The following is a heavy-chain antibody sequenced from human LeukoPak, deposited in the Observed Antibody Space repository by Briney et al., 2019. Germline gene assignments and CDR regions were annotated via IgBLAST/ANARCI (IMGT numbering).Heavy chain of an antibody. CDR3: ARTGGCGGDCFTIRALDAFDI. J-gene: IGHJ3*02. CDR2: IYHSGST. Sequence: PSGTLSLTCAVSGGSISSSNWRSWVRQPPGKGLEWIGEIYHSGSTNYNPSLKSRVTISVDKSKNQFSLKLSSVTAADTAVYYCARTGGCGGDCFTIRALDAFDIWGQGTMVTVSS. V-gene: IGHV4-4*02. CDR1: GGSISSSNW. D-gene: IGHD2-21*02.